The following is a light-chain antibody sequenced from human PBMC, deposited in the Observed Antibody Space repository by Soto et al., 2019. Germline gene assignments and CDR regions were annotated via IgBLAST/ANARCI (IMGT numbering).Light chain of an antibody. CDR2: DVT. V-gene: IGLV2-14*01. CDR1: SSDVGAYNY. Sequence: QSALAQPASVSGSPGQSITISCTGTSSDVGAYNYVSWYHQHHPGKAPELIIYDVTDRPSGVSTRFSGSKSGNTASLTISGLQAEEEGDYYCSSYTTIKTVIFGGGTKVTVL. CDR3: SSYTTIKTVI. J-gene: IGLJ2*01.